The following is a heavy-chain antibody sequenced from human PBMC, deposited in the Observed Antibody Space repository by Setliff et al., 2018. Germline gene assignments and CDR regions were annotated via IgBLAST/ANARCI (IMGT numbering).Heavy chain of an antibody. D-gene: IGHD5-18*01. CDR3: ARAADSYGPPRSYMDV. J-gene: IGHJ6*03. CDR2: ISSSSSYI. CDR1: GFTFSTYN. Sequence: GGSLRLSCAASGFTFSTYNMNWVRQAPGKGLEWVSYISSSSSYIYYADSVQGRFTISRDNAKNSLYLQMNSLRAEDTAVYYCARAADSYGPPRSYMDVWGKGTTVTVSS. V-gene: IGHV3-21*05.